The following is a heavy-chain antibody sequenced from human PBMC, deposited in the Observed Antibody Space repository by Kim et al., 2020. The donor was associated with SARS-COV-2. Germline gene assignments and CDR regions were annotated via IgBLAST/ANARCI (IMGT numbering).Heavy chain of an antibody. D-gene: IGHD6-13*01. CDR3: ARAGVGIAAAGEEYYFDY. J-gene: IGHJ4*02. V-gene: IGHV4-31*02. Sequence: KSRVTISVDTSKNQFSLKLSSVTAADTAVYYCARAGVGIAAAGEEYYFDYWGQGTLVTVSS.